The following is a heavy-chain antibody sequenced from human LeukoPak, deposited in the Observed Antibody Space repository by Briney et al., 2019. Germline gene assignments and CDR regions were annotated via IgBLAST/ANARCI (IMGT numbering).Heavy chain of an antibody. CDR3: ARGVDGGSYVDY. D-gene: IGHD1-26*01. CDR1: VGSLSSSSYY. V-gene: IGHV4-39*07. Sequence: SETLSLTCAVSVGSLSSSSYYRGWIRQPPGKGLEWNGSIYYSGSTYYNPSLKSRVTISVDTSKNQFSLKLSSVTAADTAVYYCARGVDGGSYVDYWGQGTLVTVSS. J-gene: IGHJ4*02. CDR2: IYYSGST.